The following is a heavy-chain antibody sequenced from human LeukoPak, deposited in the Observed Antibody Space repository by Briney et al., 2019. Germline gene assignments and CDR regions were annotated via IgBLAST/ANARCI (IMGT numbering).Heavy chain of an antibody. CDR1: GFTFSSYW. D-gene: IGHD3-3*01. CDR2: INSDGSST. J-gene: IGHJ6*02. CDR3: AREGAYDLSTYYGMDV. Sequence: PGGSLRLSCAASGFTFSSYWMHWVRQAPGKGLVWVSRINSDGSSTSYADSVKGRFTISRDNAENTLYLQMNSLRAEDTAVYYCAREGAYDLSTYYGMDVWGQGTTVTVSS. V-gene: IGHV3-74*01.